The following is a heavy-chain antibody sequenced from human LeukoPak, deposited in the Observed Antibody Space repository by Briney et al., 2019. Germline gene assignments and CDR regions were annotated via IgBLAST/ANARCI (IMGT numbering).Heavy chain of an antibody. CDR2: VRDNGEN. Sequence: PSETLSLTCTVSGGSINAYYWSWIRQPPGKGLEWIAYVRDNGENNYNPSLKSRVAISVDTANNQISLRLNFVTAADTAIYYCARQPANTAAFDLWGLGTMVTVSS. D-gene: IGHD5-18*01. V-gene: IGHV4-59*08. J-gene: IGHJ3*01. CDR1: GGSINAYY. CDR3: ARQPANTAAFDL.